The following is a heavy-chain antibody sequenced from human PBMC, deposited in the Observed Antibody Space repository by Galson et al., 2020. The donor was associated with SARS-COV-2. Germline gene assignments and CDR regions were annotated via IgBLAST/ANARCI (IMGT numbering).Heavy chain of an antibody. CDR3: AKGDIVYYYYMDV. CDR1: GFTFSSYG. J-gene: IGHJ6*03. Sequence: GGSLRLSCAASGFTFSSYGMHWVRQAPGKGLEWVAVISYDGSNNYYADSVKGRFTISRDNSKNTLYLQMNSLRAEDTAVYYCAKGDIVYYYYMDVWGKGTTVTISS. V-gene: IGHV3-30*18. CDR2: ISYDGSNN. D-gene: IGHD3-16*02.